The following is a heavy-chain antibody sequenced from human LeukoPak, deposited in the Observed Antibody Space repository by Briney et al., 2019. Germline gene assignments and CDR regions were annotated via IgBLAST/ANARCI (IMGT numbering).Heavy chain of an antibody. Sequence: GGSLRLSCAASGFTFSTYAMSWVRQAPGKGLEWVSTISTSGRSTYYADSVKGRFTISRDNGENSLYLQMNSLRDEDTAVYYCARDGGRDSTYWYYYWGQGTLVTVSS. J-gene: IGHJ4*02. CDR3: ARDGGRDSTYWYYY. V-gene: IGHV3-23*01. D-gene: IGHD6-13*01. CDR1: GFTFSTYA. CDR2: ISTSGRST.